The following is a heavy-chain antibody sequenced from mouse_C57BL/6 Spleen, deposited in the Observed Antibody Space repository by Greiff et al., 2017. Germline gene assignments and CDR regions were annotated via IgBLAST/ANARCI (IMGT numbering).Heavy chain of an antibody. V-gene: IGHV1-26*01. D-gene: IGHD3-3*01. Sequence: VQLHQSGPELVKPGASVKISCKASGYTFTDYYMNWVKQSHGKSLEWIGDINPNNGGTSYNQKFKGKATLTVDKSSSTAYMELRSLTSEDSAVYYCARYGGTAFDYWGQGTTLTVSS. CDR3: ARYGGTAFDY. CDR2: INPNNGGT. CDR1: GYTFTDYY. J-gene: IGHJ2*01.